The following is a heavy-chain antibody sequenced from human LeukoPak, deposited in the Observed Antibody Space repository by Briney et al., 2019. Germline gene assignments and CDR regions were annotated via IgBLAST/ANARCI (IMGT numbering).Heavy chain of an antibody. CDR1: GFAVSNNY. CDR2: IYSDGNT. V-gene: IGHV3-53*01. J-gene: IGHJ4*02. Sequence: GGSLRLSCVVSGFAVSNNYMSWVRQAPGKGLQWVSIIYSDGNTYYADSVKGRFTISRDNSKNTVYFQLNSLRAEDTAVYYCTRDVCSGANCFDFWGQGTLVTVSS. CDR3: TRDVCSGANCFDF. D-gene: IGHD2-15*01.